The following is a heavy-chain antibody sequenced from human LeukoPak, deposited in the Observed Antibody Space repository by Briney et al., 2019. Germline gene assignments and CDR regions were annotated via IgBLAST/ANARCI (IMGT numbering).Heavy chain of an antibody. CDR1: GFTFSSYS. CDR2: INSDGGST. CDR3: AKGAYYYSMDV. J-gene: IGHJ6*03. V-gene: IGHV3-64*02. Sequence: GGALRLSCAASGFTFSSYSMYCVRQAPGKGREYVSAINSDGGSTYYADSVKGTFTISRDNSTNTLYLQMGSLRAEDMAVYYCAKGAYYYSMDVWGKGTTVTVSS. D-gene: IGHD3-16*01.